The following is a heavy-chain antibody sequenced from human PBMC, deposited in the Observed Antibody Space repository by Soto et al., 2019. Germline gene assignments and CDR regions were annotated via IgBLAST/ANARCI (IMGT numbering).Heavy chain of an antibody. CDR1: GASISSSSYY. J-gene: IGHJ5*02. CDR2: ISYSGST. V-gene: IGHV4-31*03. CDR3: AREVRGGNYLDNWFDP. Sequence: QVQLQESGPGLVKPSQTLSLTCTVSGASISSSSYYWSWIRQHPGKGLEWVGHISYSGSTYYNPFLKSRITLSIDTSKKQFSLNLTSVTAADTAVYYCAREVRGGNYLDNWFDPWGQGTLVTVSS. D-gene: IGHD4-4*01.